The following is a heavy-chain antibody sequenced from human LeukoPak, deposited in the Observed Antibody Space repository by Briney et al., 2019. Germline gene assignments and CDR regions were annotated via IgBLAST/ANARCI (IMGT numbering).Heavy chain of an antibody. Sequence: SQTHSLTCAISRDSVSSNSASWHWIRQSPSGGLQWQGRPYYTSKWFNDYALYLKSRITINPDTSKNQFSLQLDSVTPENTALYSCARDNDYGGYYFDYWGQGTLVTVSS. D-gene: IGHD4-23*01. V-gene: IGHV6-1*01. CDR1: RDSVSSNSAS. CDR2: PYYTSKWFN. J-gene: IGHJ4*02. CDR3: ARDNDYGGYYFDY.